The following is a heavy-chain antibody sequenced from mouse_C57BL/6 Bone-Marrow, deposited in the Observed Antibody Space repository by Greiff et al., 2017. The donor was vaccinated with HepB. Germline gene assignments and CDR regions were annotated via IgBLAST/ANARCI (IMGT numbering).Heavy chain of an antibody. J-gene: IGHJ4*01. D-gene: IGHD3-2*02. CDR1: GYTFTSYW. Sequence: QVQLQQPGAELVMPGASVKLSCKASGYTFTSYWMHWVKQRPGQGLEWIGEIDPSDSYTNYNQKFKGKSTLTVDKSSSPAYMQLSSLTSEDSAVYYCARWAAQATVRAMDYWGQGTSVTVSS. CDR3: ARWAAQATVRAMDY. V-gene: IGHV1-69*01. CDR2: IDPSDSYT.